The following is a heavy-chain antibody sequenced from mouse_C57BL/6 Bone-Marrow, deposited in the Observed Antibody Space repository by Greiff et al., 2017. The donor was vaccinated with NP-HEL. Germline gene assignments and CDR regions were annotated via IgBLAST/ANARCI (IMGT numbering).Heavy chain of an antibody. J-gene: IGHJ4*01. Sequence: VQLKESGGGLVKPGGSLKLSCAASGFTFSDYGMHWVRQAPEKGLEWVAYISSGSSTIYYADTVKGRFTISRDNAKNTLFLQMTSLRSEDTAMYYCARQGYYYGSSYDYYAMDYWGKGTSVTVSS. CDR3: ARQGYYYGSSYDYYAMDY. V-gene: IGHV5-17*01. D-gene: IGHD1-1*01. CDR1: GFTFSDYG. CDR2: ISSGSSTI.